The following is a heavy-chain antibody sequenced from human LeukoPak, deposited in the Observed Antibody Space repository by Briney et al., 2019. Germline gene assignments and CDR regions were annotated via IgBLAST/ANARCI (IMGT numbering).Heavy chain of an antibody. D-gene: IGHD6-13*01. V-gene: IGHV4-34*01. CDR1: GGSFSGYY. Sequence: SETLSLTCAVYGGSFSGYYWSWIRQPPGKGLEWIGEINHSGSTNYNPSLKSRVTISVDTSKNQFSLKLSSVTAADTAVYYCASIDVGYSSSWFLRTPIDYWDQGTLVTVSS. CDR3: ASIDVGYSSSWFLRTPIDY. CDR2: INHSGST. J-gene: IGHJ4*02.